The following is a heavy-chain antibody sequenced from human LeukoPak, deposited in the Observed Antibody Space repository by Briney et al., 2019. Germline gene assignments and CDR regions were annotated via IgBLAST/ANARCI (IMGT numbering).Heavy chain of an antibody. Sequence: GGSLRLSCAASGFTFSSYSMNWIRQAPGKGLEWVSSISISGSTIYYADSVKGRFTISRDNAKNSLYLQMNSLRAEDTAVYYCARSSDSSSLQYFQHWGQGTLVTVSS. CDR3: ARSSDSSSLQYFQH. V-gene: IGHV3-48*04. J-gene: IGHJ1*01. D-gene: IGHD6-6*01. CDR1: GFTFSSYS. CDR2: ISISGSTI.